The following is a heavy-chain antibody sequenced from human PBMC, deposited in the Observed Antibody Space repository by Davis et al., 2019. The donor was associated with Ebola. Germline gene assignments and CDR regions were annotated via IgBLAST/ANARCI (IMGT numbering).Heavy chain of an antibody. CDR2: ISHSGST. D-gene: IGHD2-2*01. V-gene: IGHV4-34*01. J-gene: IGHJ4*02. Sequence: LSCAVYGGSLNNYYWSWIRQPPGKGLEWIGEISHSGSTNYNPSLKSRVTISIDTSTNQFSLKMSSVTAADTAVYYCARRGYCSSSSCHSDYWGQGTLVTVSS. CDR3: ARRGYCSSSSCHSDY. CDR1: GGSLNNYY.